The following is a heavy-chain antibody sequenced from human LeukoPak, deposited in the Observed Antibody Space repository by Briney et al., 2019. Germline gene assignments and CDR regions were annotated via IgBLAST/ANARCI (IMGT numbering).Heavy chain of an antibody. V-gene: IGHV3-7*03. CDR3: ANFHCSSTSCHLSGYFQH. CDR2: IKPHGSEK. J-gene: IGHJ1*01. D-gene: IGHD2-2*01. CDR1: GFTFNTYW. Sequence: GGSLRLSCAASGFTFNTYWMSWVRQAPGKGLEWVANIKPHGSEKYYVDSVKGRFTISRDYSKNTLYLQMNSLRAEDTAVYYCANFHCSSTSCHLSGYFQHWGQGTLVTVSS.